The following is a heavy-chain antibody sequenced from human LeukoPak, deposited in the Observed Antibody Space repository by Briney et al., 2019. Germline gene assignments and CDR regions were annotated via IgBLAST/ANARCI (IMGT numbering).Heavy chain of an antibody. J-gene: IGHJ4*02. CDR1: GLSISNDW. D-gene: IGHD3-10*01. CDR2: VKSKSAGETT. V-gene: IGHV3-15*01. Sequence: GGSLRLSCAASGLSISNDWMSWVRQAPGKGLEWVARVKSKSAGETTDYAAPVKGRFTISRDDSKNTLYLQMNSLKTEDTAVYYCTLIQGWGSGSYYRDFWGQGALVTVSS. CDR3: TLIQGWGSGSYYRDF.